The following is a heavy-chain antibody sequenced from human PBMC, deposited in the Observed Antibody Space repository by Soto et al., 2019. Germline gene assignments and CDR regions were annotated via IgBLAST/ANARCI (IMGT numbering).Heavy chain of an antibody. D-gene: IGHD3-10*01. J-gene: IGHJ4*02. Sequence: QVQLVQSGAEVKKPGASVKVSCKASGYTFTSYGISWVRQAPGQGLEWMGWISAYNVNTNYAQKLQGRVTMTPDTATSTAYMALRSLRSDDTAVYYCARVGSNYGSGSYYPDYWGQGTLVTVSS. CDR2: ISAYNVNT. CDR3: ARVGSNYGSGSYYPDY. CDR1: GYTFTSYG. V-gene: IGHV1-18*01.